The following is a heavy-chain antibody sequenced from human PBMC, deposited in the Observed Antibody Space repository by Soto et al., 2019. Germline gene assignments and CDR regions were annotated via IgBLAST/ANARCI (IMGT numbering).Heavy chain of an antibody. J-gene: IGHJ4*02. CDR3: AGGYCSGGSCYSTY. CDR2: IYHSGST. D-gene: IGHD2-15*01. V-gene: IGHV4-30-2*01. CDR1: GGSISSGGYS. Sequence: SETLSLTCAVSGGSISSGGYSWSWIRQPPGKGLEWIGYIYHSGSTYYNPSLKSRVTISVDRSKNQFSLKLSSVTAADTAAYYCAGGYCSGGSCYSTYWGQGTLVTVSS.